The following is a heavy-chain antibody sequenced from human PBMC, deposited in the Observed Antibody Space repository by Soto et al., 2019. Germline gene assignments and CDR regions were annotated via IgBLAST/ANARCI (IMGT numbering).Heavy chain of an antibody. J-gene: IGHJ6*02. V-gene: IGHV4-59*01. CDR3: ARGTKYYYQGMDV. CDR1: GDSINNYY. Sequence: QVQLQESGPGLVKPSETLSLICTVSGDSINNYYWTWIRQPPGKGLEWIGYIYDSGSTSYNPSLKSRLTISVDTSKNQFSLKLKSVTAADTAVYYCARGTKYYYQGMDVWGQGTTVTVSS. CDR2: IYDSGST.